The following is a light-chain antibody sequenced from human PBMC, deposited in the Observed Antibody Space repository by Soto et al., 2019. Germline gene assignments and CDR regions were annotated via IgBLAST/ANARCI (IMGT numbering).Light chain of an antibody. CDR1: QSISSW. J-gene: IGKJ1*01. CDR2: DAS. Sequence: DIQMTQSPSTLSASVGDRVTITCRASQSISSWLAWYQQKPGKAPKLLIYDASSVESGVPSRLSGSGSGTEFTLTISSLQPDDFATYYVQQYNRYWTFGQGTKVEIK. V-gene: IGKV1-5*01. CDR3: QQYNRYWT.